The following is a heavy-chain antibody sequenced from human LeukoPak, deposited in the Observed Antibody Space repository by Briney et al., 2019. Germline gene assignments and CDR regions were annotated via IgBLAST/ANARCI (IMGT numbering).Heavy chain of an antibody. J-gene: IGHJ4*02. Sequence: PGGSLRLSCAASGFTFSSYGMHWVRQAPGKGLEWVAFIRYDGSNKYYADPVKGRFTISRDNSKNTLYLQMNSLRAEDTAVYYCAKDRHYDILTGYFDYWGQGTLVTVSS. CDR2: IRYDGSNK. CDR3: AKDRHYDILTGYFDY. V-gene: IGHV3-30*02. D-gene: IGHD3-9*01. CDR1: GFTFSSYG.